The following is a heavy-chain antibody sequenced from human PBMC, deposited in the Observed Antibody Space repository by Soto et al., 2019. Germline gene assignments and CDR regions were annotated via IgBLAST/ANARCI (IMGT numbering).Heavy chain of an antibody. D-gene: IGHD3-22*01. J-gene: IGHJ4*02. CDR1: GFTFSSYS. CDR3: ASSLGYYYGY. Sequence: EVQLVESGGGLVQPGGSLRLSCAASGFTFSSYSMKWVRQAPGKGLEWVSYIRSSSSTIYYADSVKGRFTISRDNAKTSLYLQMNRLRDEDTAVYYCASSLGYYYGYWGQGTLVTISS. CDR2: IRSSSSTI. V-gene: IGHV3-48*02.